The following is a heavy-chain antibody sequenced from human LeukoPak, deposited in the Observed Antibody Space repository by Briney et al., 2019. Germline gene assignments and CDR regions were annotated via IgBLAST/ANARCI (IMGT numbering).Heavy chain of an antibody. V-gene: IGHV4-59*01. Sequence: SETLSLTCTVSGGSISSYYWSWIRQPPGKGLEWIGYIYYSGSTNYNPSLKSRVTMSVDTSKNQFSLTLSSVTAADTAVYYCARVYYGSGSLYYYYYYMDVWGKGTTVTISS. CDR2: IYYSGST. J-gene: IGHJ6*03. CDR3: ARVYYGSGSLYYYYYYMDV. D-gene: IGHD3-10*01. CDR1: GGSISSYY.